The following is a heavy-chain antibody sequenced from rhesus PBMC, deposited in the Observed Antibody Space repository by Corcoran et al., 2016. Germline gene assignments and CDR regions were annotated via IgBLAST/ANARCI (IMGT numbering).Heavy chain of an antibody. CDR2: NSGSGGRT. Sequence: QLQLQESGPGLVKPSETLSLTCAVSGGSISSNYWSWIRQPPGKGREWIGRNSGSGGRTHYNPARTSRFTIATETAKNQVALKLSSVTAADTAVYYCARDRLTTDYWGQGVLVTVSS. CDR1: GGSISSNY. CDR3: ARDRLTTDY. D-gene: IGHD1-44*01. V-gene: IGHV4-173*01. J-gene: IGHJ4*01.